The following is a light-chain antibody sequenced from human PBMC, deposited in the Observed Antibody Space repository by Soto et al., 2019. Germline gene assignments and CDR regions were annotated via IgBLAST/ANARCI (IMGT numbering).Light chain of an antibody. CDR1: QSVSSN. CDR3: QQYNNWPYT. V-gene: IGKV3-15*01. CDR2: GAS. J-gene: IGKJ2*01. Sequence: EIVMTQSPATLSVSPGERATLSCRASQSVSSNLAWYQQKPGQAPRLLIYGASTRATGIPARFSGSRSGTEFTLTIRSLQSEDFAVYYCQQYNNWPYTLGQGTKLEIK.